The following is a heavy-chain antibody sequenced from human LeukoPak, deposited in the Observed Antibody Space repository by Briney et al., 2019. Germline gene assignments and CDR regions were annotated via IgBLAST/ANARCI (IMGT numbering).Heavy chain of an antibody. CDR2: ISGSGGST. CDR1: GDTFSSSV. V-gene: IGHV3-23*01. J-gene: IGHJ4*02. Sequence: PGGSLRVSCAASGDTFSSSVTCWVRQAPGKGLEWVSAISGSGGSTYHADSVKGRFSISRDNSKDTLYLQMNSLRAEDTAVYYCAKDLNYWGQGTLVTVSS. CDR3: AKDLNY.